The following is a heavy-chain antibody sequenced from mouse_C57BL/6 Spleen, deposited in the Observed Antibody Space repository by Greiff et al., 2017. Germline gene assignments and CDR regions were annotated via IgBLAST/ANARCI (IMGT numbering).Heavy chain of an antibody. Sequence: VQLQQSGAELVKPGASVKISCKASGYAFSSYWMNWVKQRPGKGLEWIGQIYPGDGDTNYNGKFKGKATLTADKSSSTAYMQLSSLTSEDSAVYFCARSSYYSNLAFLGVWGTGTTVTVS. CDR3: ARSSYYSNLAFLGV. D-gene: IGHD2-5*01. CDR2: IYPGDGDT. J-gene: IGHJ1*03. V-gene: IGHV1-80*01. CDR1: GYAFSSYW.